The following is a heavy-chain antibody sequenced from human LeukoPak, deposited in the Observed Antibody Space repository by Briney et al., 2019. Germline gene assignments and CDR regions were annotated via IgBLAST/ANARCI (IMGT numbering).Heavy chain of an antibody. V-gene: IGHV3-30-3*01. Sequence: GRSLSLSCAASGFTFSSYAMHWVRQAPGKGLEWVAVISYDGSNKYYADSVKGRFTISRDNSKNTLYLQMNSLRAEDTAVYYCARAGFGEGYFDYWGQGTLVTVSS. J-gene: IGHJ4*02. D-gene: IGHD3-10*01. CDR1: GFTFSSYA. CDR2: ISYDGSNK. CDR3: ARAGFGEGYFDY.